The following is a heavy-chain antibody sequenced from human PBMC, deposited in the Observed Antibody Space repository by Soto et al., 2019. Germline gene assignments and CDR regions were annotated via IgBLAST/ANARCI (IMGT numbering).Heavy chain of an antibody. Sequence: SETLSLTCTVSGGSISSSTYYWGWMRQPPGKGLEWIASFFIGGNTYYNPSLKSRVTISVDTSKNQFSLKLSSVTAADTAVFYCARFMTYYYDTSTYPWGPGTLVTVSS. CDR1: GGSISSSTYY. J-gene: IGHJ5*02. CDR3: ARFMTYYYDTSTYP. V-gene: IGHV4-39*01. D-gene: IGHD3-22*01. CDR2: FFIGGNT.